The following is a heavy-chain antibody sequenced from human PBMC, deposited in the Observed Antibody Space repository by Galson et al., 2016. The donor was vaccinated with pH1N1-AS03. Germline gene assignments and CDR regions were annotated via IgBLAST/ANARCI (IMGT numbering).Heavy chain of an antibody. CDR3: AGDEGFANGINV. Sequence: SLRLSCAATGFTVNSGYHMSWVRQAPGKGLEWVSVIHPGGDTYNADSVKGRFTISRDNFENMVYLQMNSLRPEDTAVYYCAGDEGFANGINVWGQGTTVTVSS. J-gene: IGHJ6*02. CDR1: GFTVNSGY. D-gene: IGHD3-3*01. CDR2: IHPGGDT. V-gene: IGHV3-66*02.